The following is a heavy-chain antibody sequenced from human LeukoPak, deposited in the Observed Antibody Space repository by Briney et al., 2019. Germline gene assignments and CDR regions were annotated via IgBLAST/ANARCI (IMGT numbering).Heavy chain of an antibody. J-gene: IGHJ5*02. CDR1: GGSISSYY. Sequence: SETLSLTCTLSGGSISSYYWSWIRQPPGKGLEWIGYIYYSGSTNYNPSLKSRVTISVDTSKNQFSLKLSSVTAADTAVYYCARVVEMATIWSWGQGTLVTVSS. CDR3: ARVVEMATIWS. D-gene: IGHD5-24*01. V-gene: IGHV4-59*01. CDR2: IYYSGST.